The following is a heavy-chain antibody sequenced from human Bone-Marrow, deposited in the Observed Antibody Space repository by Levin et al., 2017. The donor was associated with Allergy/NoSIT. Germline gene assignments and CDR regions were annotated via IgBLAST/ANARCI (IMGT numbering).Heavy chain of an antibody. Sequence: GESLKISCKASGYSFSNSWIAWVRQMPGKGLEWMGIIWPGDSDTRYSPSFQGQVTISADKSINTAYLQWSSLKASDSGMFYCARMGGFGGLLYRYFFDSWGQGTLVTVSS. V-gene: IGHV5-51*01. J-gene: IGHJ4*02. D-gene: IGHD3-10*01. CDR1: GYSFSNSW. CDR2: IWPGDSDT. CDR3: ARMGGFGGLLYRYFFDS.